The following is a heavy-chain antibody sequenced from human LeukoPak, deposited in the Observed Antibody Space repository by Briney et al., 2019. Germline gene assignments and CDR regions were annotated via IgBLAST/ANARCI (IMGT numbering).Heavy chain of an antibody. CDR3: AREGDCSSTSCPFDY. D-gene: IGHD2-2*01. Sequence: GASVKVSCKASGYTFTSYYMHWVRQAPGQGLEWMGIINPSGGSTSYAQRFQGRVTMTSDMSTSTVYMDLSSLRSEDTAVYYFAREGDCSSTSCPFDYWGQGTLVTVSS. J-gene: IGHJ4*02. V-gene: IGHV1-46*01. CDR2: INPSGGST. CDR1: GYTFTSYY.